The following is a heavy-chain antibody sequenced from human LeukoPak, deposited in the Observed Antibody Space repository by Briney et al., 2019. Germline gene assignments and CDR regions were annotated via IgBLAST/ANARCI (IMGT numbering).Heavy chain of an antibody. CDR3: ARHRFVIVRGEGWFDP. CDR1: GGSISSGPYH. V-gene: IGHV4-39*01. D-gene: IGHD3-10*01. CDR2: ISYTGTT. J-gene: IGHJ5*02. Sequence: ASETLSLTCTVSGGSISSGPYHWRWIRQPPGKGLEGFGSISYTGTTHYPPSLTSRVTVSVDTAKNQFSLQLPSVTAADTAVYYCARHRFVIVRGEGWFDPWGQGTLVSVSS.